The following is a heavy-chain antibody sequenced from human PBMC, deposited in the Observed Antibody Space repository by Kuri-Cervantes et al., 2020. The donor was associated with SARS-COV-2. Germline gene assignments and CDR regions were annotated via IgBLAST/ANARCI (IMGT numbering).Heavy chain of an antibody. D-gene: IGHD3-9*01. V-gene: IGHV3-30*03. Sequence: GGSLRLSCAASGFTFSSYGMHWVRQAPGKGLEWVAVISYDGSNKYYADSVKGRFTISRDNAKNSLYLQMNSLRAEDTAVYYCARGSFDWLLIQNENDYWGQGTLVTVSS. CDR2: ISYDGSNK. CDR1: GFTFSSYG. J-gene: IGHJ4*02. CDR3: ARGSFDWLLIQNENDY.